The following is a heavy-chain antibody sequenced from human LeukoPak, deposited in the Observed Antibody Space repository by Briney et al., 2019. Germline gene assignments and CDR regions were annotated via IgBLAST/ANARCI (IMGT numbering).Heavy chain of an antibody. D-gene: IGHD3-10*01. CDR3: ARGSLNYYASGSYYMVF. CDR2: ISSSMSIT. CDR1: GFSLSGYS. J-gene: IGHJ4*02. Sequence: GGSLRLSCAASGFSLSGYSMNWVRQTPGKGLEWISYISSSMSITYYADSVKGRFTISRDNAKNSLYLQMNGLTDEDTAVYYCARGSLNYYASGSYYMVFWGQGTLVAVSS. V-gene: IGHV3-48*02.